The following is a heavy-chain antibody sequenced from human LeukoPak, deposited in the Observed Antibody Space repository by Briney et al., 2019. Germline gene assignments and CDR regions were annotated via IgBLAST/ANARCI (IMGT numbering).Heavy chain of an antibody. J-gene: IGHJ4*02. D-gene: IGHD3-22*01. CDR2: MNPNSGNT. CDR3: ARGRARGDSSGYYVY. Sequence: GASVKVSCKASGYTFTSYDINWVRQATGQGLEWMGWMNPNSGNTNYAQKLQGRVTMTTDTSTSTAYMELRSLRSDDTAVYYCARGRARGDSSGYYVYWGQGTLVTVSS. CDR1: GYTFTSYD. V-gene: IGHV1-8*01.